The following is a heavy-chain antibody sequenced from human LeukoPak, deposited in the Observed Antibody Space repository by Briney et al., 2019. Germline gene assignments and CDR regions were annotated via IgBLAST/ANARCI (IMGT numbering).Heavy chain of an antibody. V-gene: IGHV5-51*01. Sequence: GESLKISCKGSGYSFTSYWIGWVRQMPGKGLEWMGIIYPGDSDTRYSPSFQGQVTISADKSISTTYLQWSSLKASDTAMYYCARVPMAISGYYYFFYWGQGTLVTVSS. CDR2: IYPGDSDT. CDR3: ARVPMAISGYYYFFY. CDR1: GYSFTSYW. D-gene: IGHD3-22*01. J-gene: IGHJ4*02.